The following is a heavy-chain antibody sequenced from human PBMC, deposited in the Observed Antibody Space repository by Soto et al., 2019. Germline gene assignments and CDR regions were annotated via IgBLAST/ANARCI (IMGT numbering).Heavy chain of an antibody. CDR2: IIPIFGTA. CDR1: GGTFSSYA. Sequence: SVKVSCKASGGTFSSYAISWVRQAPGQGLEWMGGIIPIFGTANYAQKFQGRVTITADESTSTAYMELSSLRSEDTAVYYCARDPTPPAYSSSSPWGQGTLVTVSS. CDR3: ARDPTPPAYSSSSP. V-gene: IGHV1-69*13. D-gene: IGHD6-6*01. J-gene: IGHJ5*02.